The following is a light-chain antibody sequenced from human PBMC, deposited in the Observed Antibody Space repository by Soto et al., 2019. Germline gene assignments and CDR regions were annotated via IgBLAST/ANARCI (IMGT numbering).Light chain of an antibody. CDR1: QSVSSSY. J-gene: IGKJ1*01. CDR3: QHSNRWPPTWT. CDR2: GAS. Sequence: EIVLTQSRGTLSLSPGGRSNLSCKAIQSVSSSYLAWYQQETGQATRLLIYGASTRATGIPARFSGSESGTEFTLTISSLQSADFAVSHGQHSNRWPPTWTCGQGTNLEIK. V-gene: IGKV3-15*01.